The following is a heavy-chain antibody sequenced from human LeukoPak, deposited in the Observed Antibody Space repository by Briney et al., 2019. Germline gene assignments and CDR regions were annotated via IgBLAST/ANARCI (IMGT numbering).Heavy chain of an antibody. CDR1: GYLFSTYP. CDR3: ARTASGNYGTFDY. D-gene: IGHD1-26*01. CDR2: INTTTGNP. J-gene: IGHJ4*02. V-gene: IGHV7-4-1*02. Sequence: ASVKVSCKASGYLFSTYPMNWLRQAPGQGLEYMGWINTTTGNPTYVQGFTGRFVFSFDTSVSTAYLQISSLKAEDIAVYYCARTASGNYGTFDYWGQGTPVTVSS.